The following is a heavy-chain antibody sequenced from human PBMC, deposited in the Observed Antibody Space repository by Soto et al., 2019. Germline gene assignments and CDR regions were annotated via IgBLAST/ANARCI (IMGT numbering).Heavy chain of an antibody. CDR3: VRVAGSGGFYDY. CDR2: ISGRGGSS. CDR1: GFIFSSYA. D-gene: IGHD3-10*01. V-gene: IGHV3-23*01. J-gene: IGHJ4*01. Sequence: EVELLESGGGLVQPGGSLSLSCAASGFIFSSYAMTWVRLAPGKGLEWVSGISGRGGSSFYGDSVKGRFTISRDNSENRVYLQANRLKAEDTAVYFCVRVAGSGGFYDYWGHGTLVTVSS.